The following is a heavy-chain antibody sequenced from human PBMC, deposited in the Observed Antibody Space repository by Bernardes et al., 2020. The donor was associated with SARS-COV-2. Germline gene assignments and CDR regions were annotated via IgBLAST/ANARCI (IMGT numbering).Heavy chain of an antibody. CDR3: ARPYYDFRSGLEGWDS. J-gene: IGHJ4*02. D-gene: IGHD3-3*01. V-gene: IGHV3-23*01. Sequence: WGSLRLSCASSGFTSNSYAMTWVRQAPGKGLEWVSLISCSALTTYYADSVKGRFTISRDRSKNTLYLQMNSLRADDTAVYYCARPYYDFRSGLEGWDSWGQGILVTVSS. CDR1: GFTSNSYA. CDR2: ISCSALTT.